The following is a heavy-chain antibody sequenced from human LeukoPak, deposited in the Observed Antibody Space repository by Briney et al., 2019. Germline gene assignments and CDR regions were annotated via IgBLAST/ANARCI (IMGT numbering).Heavy chain of an antibody. CDR1: DGSLTSTNW. V-gene: IGHV4-4*02. Sequence: SETLSLTCAVSDGSLTSTNWWTWVRLSPGKGLEGIGDIYPSGSTNYDPSLKSRVTISVDTSKNQFSLKLSSVTAADTAVYYCAREIAGVGYDFWSGRGLFDPWGQGTLVTVSS. CDR2: IYPSGST. CDR3: AREIAGVGYDFWSGRGLFDP. J-gene: IGHJ5*02. D-gene: IGHD3-3*01.